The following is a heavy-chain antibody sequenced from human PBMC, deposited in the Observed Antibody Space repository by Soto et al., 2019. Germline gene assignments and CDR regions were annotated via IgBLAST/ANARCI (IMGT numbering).Heavy chain of an antibody. D-gene: IGHD6-19*01. CDR2: IIPTLGTP. CDR1: GGIFSNFA. J-gene: IGHJ4*02. Sequence: QVQLVQSGAEVKKPGSSVKVSCKASGGIFSNFAFNWMRQAPGQGLEWMGGIIPTLGTPHYAQKFLGRVTITADESTRTVYMEMSSLTVEDTAVYDCARVGLGAYDYWGQGTLVIVSS. CDR3: ARVGLGAYDY. V-gene: IGHV1-69*01.